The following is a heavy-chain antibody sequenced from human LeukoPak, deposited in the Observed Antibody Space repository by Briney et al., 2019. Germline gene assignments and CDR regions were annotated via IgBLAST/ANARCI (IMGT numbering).Heavy chain of an antibody. Sequence: PSETLSLTCAVYGGTFSGYYWSWIRQPPGKGLEWIGEINHSGSTNYNPSLKSRVTISVDTSKNQFSLKPSSVTAAHTAVYYCAREYIRYSNYGVGFDPWGQGTLVTVSS. V-gene: IGHV4-34*01. CDR3: AREYIRYSNYGVGFDP. J-gene: IGHJ5*02. CDR1: GGTFSGYY. CDR2: INHSGST. D-gene: IGHD4-11*01.